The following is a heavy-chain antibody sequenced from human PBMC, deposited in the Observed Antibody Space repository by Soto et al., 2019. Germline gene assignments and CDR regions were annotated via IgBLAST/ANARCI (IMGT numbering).Heavy chain of an antibody. CDR3: ARAYNSAFDS. CDR2: IKQDGSEK. CDR1: GFTFSSYW. V-gene: IGHV3-7*01. Sequence: PGGSLRLSCAGSGFTFSSYWMTWVRQAPGKGLEWVANIKQDGSEKYYVDSVKGRFTISRDNAKNLLYLQMNSLRAEDTAVYYCARAYNSAFDSWGQGTLVTVSS. J-gene: IGHJ4*02. D-gene: IGHD6-19*01.